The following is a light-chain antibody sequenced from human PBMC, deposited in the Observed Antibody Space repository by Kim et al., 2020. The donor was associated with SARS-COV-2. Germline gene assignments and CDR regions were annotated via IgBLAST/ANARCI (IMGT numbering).Light chain of an antibody. CDR2: TAS. Sequence: ASVGGSVTHSWRASHKVNNYLAWFQQKPGRAPKSLIYTASSLHSGVPSKFSGRGSGTDFNLTINSLQPEDFAAYYCQQYNSYPLTFGGGTKVDIK. CDR1: HKVNNY. V-gene: IGKV1-16*02. CDR3: QQYNSYPLT. J-gene: IGKJ4*01.